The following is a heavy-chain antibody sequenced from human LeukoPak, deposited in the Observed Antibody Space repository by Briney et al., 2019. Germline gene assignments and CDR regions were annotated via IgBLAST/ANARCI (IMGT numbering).Heavy chain of an antibody. CDR3: AKDRTVGASYWYFDL. CDR2: IYSGGST. J-gene: IGHJ2*01. Sequence: SGGSLRLSCAASGFTVSGNYMSWVRQAPGKGLEWVSTIYSGGSTYYADSVKGRFTISRDNSKNTLFLHMNTLRAEDTAIYYCAKDRTVGASYWYFDLWGRGTLVTVSS. D-gene: IGHD1-26*01. V-gene: IGHV3-53*01. CDR1: GFTVSGNY.